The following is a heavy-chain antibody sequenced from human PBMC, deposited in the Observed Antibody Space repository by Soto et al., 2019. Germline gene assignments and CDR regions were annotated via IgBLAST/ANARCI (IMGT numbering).Heavy chain of an antibody. J-gene: IGHJ4*02. D-gene: IGHD6-13*01. Sequence: PGXSLRLSCAASGFTFSSYAMSWVRQAPVKGLEWVSAISGSGGSTYYADSVKGRFTISRDNSKNTLYLQMNSLRAEDMAVYYCAVWAYSSSWYYWGQGTLVTVSS. CDR2: ISGSGGST. CDR1: GFTFSSYA. CDR3: AVWAYSSSWYY. V-gene: IGHV3-23*01.